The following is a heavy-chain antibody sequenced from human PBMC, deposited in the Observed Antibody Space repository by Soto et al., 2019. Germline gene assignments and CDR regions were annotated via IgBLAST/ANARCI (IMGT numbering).Heavy chain of an antibody. D-gene: IGHD3-9*01. Sequence: QVQLVQSGAEVKKPGSSVKVSCKASGGTFSSYTISWVRQAPGQGLEWMGRIIPILGIANYAQKFQGRVTITADKSTSTAYMELSSLRSEDTAVYYCARGHDILTGYTGAPPFDIWGQGTMVTVSS. J-gene: IGHJ3*02. CDR3: ARGHDILTGYTGAPPFDI. CDR2: IIPILGIA. CDR1: GGTFSSYT. V-gene: IGHV1-69*02.